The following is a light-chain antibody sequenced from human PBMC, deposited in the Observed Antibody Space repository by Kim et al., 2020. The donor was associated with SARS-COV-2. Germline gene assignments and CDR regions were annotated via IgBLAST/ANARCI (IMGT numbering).Light chain of an antibody. CDR1: TGSMTSKH. CDR2: EDN. V-gene: IGLV6-57*01. Sequence: GKTVATASTRSTGSMTSKHVQWYQQRPRSSPATVIFEDNQRPSGVPDRFSGSIDISSNSASLTISGLKTEDEGDYHCQSFDTDNQVFGGGTQLTVL. J-gene: IGLJ3*02. CDR3: QSFDTDNQV.